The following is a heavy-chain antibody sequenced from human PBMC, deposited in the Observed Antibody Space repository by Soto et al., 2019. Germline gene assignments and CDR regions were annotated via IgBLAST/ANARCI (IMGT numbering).Heavy chain of an antibody. CDR1: GLTFSSYW. CDR2: INSDGSST. CDR3: ALSHTVTTDY. D-gene: IGHD4-17*01. Sequence: EVQLVESGGGLVQPGGSLRLSCAASGLTFSSYWMHWVRQAPGKGLVWVSRINSDGSSTSYADSVKGRFTISRDNAKNALYLQTNRLRAEDTAVYYGALSHTVTTDYWGQGTLVTVSS. V-gene: IGHV3-74*01. J-gene: IGHJ4*02.